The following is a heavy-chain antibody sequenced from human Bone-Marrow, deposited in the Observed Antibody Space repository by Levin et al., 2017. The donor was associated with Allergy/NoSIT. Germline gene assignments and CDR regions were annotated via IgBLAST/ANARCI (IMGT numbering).Heavy chain of an antibody. CDR2: ISYDGSNK. D-gene: IGHD3-9*01. CDR1: GFTFSSYA. J-gene: IGHJ5*02. V-gene: IGHV3-30-3*01. Sequence: GESLKISCAASGFTFSSYAMHWVRQAPGKGLEWVAVISYDGSNKYYADSVKGRFTISRDNSKNTLYLQMNSLRAEDTAVYYCARDGLPYYDILTGYPGSKWFDPWGQGTLVTVSS. CDR3: ARDGLPYYDILTGYPGSKWFDP.